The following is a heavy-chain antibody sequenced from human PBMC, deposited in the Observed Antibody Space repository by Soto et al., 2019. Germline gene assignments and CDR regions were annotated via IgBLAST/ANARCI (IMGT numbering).Heavy chain of an antibody. J-gene: IGHJ4*02. CDR3: AKYRRTAAEGYTLAY. Sequence: PSETLSLTCTVSGDSINNYYWSWIRQPPGERLEWIGYIYYTGSTTYNPSLESRVTMSVDTSKNQSSLKLNSVTAADTAVYYCAKYRRTAAEGYTLAYWGRGTLVTVS. CDR1: GDSINNYY. V-gene: IGHV4-59*01. CDR2: IYYTGST. D-gene: IGHD6-13*01.